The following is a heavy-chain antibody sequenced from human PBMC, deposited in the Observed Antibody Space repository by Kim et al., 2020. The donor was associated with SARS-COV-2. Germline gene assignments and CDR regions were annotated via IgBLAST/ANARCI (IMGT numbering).Heavy chain of an antibody. Sequence: SVKVSCKASGGTFNNFAYSWVRQAPGQGLEWMGRIIPILAIANYSQTFQGRLTITADISTSTAYMELRSLRSEDTAVYYCARGDSRMSYYYQSILDLWG. CDR3: ARGDSRMSYYYQSILDL. V-gene: IGHV1-69*04. J-gene: IGHJ2*01. CDR2: IIPILAIA. D-gene: IGHD3-22*01. CDR1: GGTFNNFA.